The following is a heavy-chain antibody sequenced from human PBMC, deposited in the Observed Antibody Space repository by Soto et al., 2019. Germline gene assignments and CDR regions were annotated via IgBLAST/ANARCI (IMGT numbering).Heavy chain of an antibody. Sequence: DVQLVESGGGSVQPGGSLSLSCAATGFTFSYYWMHWVRQAPGKGLVWVSRIHSDGSFTTDADSVKGRFTISRDNAKNTLYLQMNSLRAEDTAVYYCARGQWGAFDLWGQGTMVTVAS. CDR1: GFTFSYYW. D-gene: IGHD1-26*01. V-gene: IGHV3-74*01. J-gene: IGHJ3*01. CDR3: ARGQWGAFDL. CDR2: IHSDGSFT.